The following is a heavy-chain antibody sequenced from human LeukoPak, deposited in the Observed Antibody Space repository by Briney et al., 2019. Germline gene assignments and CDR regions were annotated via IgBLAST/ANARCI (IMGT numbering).Heavy chain of an antibody. D-gene: IGHD3-10*01. CDR2: ISYDGSNK. V-gene: IGHV3-30*18. Sequence: GGSLRLSCAASGFTFSSYGMHWVRQAPGKGLEWVAVISYDGSNKYYADSVKGRFTISRDNSKNTLYLQMNSLRAEDTAVYYCAKDLTVLKGFRGSGSYSPYYYYGMDVWGQGTTVTVSS. CDR3: AKDLTVLKGFRGSGSYSPYYYYGMDV. J-gene: IGHJ6*02. CDR1: GFTFSSYG.